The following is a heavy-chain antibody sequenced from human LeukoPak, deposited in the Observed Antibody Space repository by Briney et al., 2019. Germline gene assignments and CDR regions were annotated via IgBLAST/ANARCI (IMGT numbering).Heavy chain of an antibody. CDR1: GGTFSSYA. CDR3: ARESKGYYDILTGYWLHSYGMDV. J-gene: IGHJ6*02. CDR2: ITPILGIA. Sequence: SVKVSCKASGGTFSSYAISWVRQAPGQGLEWMGRITPILGIANYAQKFQGRVTITADKSTSTAYMELSSLRSEDTAVYYCARESKGYYDILTGYWLHSYGMDVWGQGTTVTVSS. V-gene: IGHV1-69*04. D-gene: IGHD3-9*01.